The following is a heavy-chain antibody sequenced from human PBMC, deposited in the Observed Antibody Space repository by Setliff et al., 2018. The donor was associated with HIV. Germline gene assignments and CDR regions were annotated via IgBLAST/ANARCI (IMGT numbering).Heavy chain of an antibody. CDR1: GGSISSGGYF. CDR3: AITDQSLRGWFDP. D-gene: IGHD1-20*01. CDR2: IYYSGIT. J-gene: IGHJ5*02. Sequence: PSETLSLTCTVSGGSISSGGYFWSWIRQHPGKGLEWIGYIYYSGITYYNPSLKSRVSISVDTSKNKFSLNLSSVTAADTAVYYCAITDQSLRGWFDPWGRGTLVTVS. V-gene: IGHV4-31*03.